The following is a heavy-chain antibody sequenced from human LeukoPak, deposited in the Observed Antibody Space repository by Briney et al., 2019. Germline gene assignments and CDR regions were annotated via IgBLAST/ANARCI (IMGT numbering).Heavy chain of an antibody. Sequence: GGSLRLSCAASGFTVSSNYMGWVRQAPGKGLELVSVIYSGGSTYYADSVEGRFTISRDNSKNTLYLQMNSLRAEDTAVYYCARYRDDWNDDLFDYWGQGTLVTVSS. CDR3: ARYRDDWNDDLFDY. V-gene: IGHV3-53*01. CDR2: IYSGGST. J-gene: IGHJ4*02. CDR1: GFTVSSNY. D-gene: IGHD1-1*01.